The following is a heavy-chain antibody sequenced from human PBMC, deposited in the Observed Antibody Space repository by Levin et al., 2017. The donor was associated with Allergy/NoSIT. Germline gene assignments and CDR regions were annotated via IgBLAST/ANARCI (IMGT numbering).Heavy chain of an antibody. CDR1: GFTFSDYY. V-gene: IGHV3-11*05. CDR2: ISSSSSYT. D-gene: IGHD3-10*01. J-gene: IGHJ4*02. Sequence: GESLKISCAASGFTFSDYYMSWIRQAPGKGLEWVSYISSSSSYTNYADSVKGRFTISRDNAKNSLYLQMNSLRAEDTAVYYCARDSHITMVRGVIITFDYWGQGTLVTVSS. CDR3: ARDSHITMVRGVIITFDY.